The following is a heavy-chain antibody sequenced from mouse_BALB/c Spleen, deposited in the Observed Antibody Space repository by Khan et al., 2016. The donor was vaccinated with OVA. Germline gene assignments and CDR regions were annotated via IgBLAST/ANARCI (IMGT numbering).Heavy chain of an antibody. Sequence: QVQLKQSGPGLVAPSQSLSINCTVSGFTLISYGIHWVRQSPEKGLEWLGIIWAGGSTNYNSALMARLSISKDNYKSQVFLKMNSLQTDDTAMYYCARDDGNYVDAMDYWGQGTSVTVSS. V-gene: IGHV2-9*02. CDR2: IWAGGST. D-gene: IGHD2-1*01. CDR3: ARDDGNYVDAMDY. CDR1: GFTLISYG. J-gene: IGHJ4*01.